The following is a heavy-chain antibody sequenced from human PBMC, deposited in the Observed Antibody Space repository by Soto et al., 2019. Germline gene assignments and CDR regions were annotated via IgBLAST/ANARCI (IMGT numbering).Heavy chain of an antibody. CDR2: IYHSGST. D-gene: IGHD3-10*01. Sequence: PSETLSLTCAVYGGSFSGYYWSWIRQPPGKGLEWIGEIYHSGSTNYNPSLKSRVTISVDTSKNQFSLKLSSVTAADTAVYYCARDTMVRGVINYYYGMDVWGQGTTVTVSS. V-gene: IGHV4-34*01. CDR1: GGSFSGYY. J-gene: IGHJ6*02. CDR3: ARDTMVRGVINYYYGMDV.